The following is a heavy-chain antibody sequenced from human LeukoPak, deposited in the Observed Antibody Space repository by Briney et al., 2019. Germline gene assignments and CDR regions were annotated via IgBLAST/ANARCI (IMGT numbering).Heavy chain of an antibody. V-gene: IGHV3-21*01. CDR3: ARDGGHCSGGSCYHDGFDI. CDR1: GFTFSSFA. CDR2: ISSSSSYI. D-gene: IGHD2-15*01. Sequence: GGSLRLSCAASGFTFSSFAMSWVRQAPGKGLEWVSSISSSSSYIYYADSVKGRFTISRDNAKNSLYLQMNSLRAEDTAVYYCARDGGHCSGGSCYHDGFDIWGQGTTVTVSS. J-gene: IGHJ3*02.